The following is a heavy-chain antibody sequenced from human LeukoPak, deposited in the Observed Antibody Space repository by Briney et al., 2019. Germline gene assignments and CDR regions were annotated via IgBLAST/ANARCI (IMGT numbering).Heavy chain of an antibody. V-gene: IGHV1-2*02. J-gene: IGHJ4*02. CDR1: GYTFTAYY. CDR2: INPNSGGT. CDR3: ARGGYYDSSGYYYGNHFDY. Sequence: ASVKVSFKASGYTFTAYYIHWVRQAPGQGLEWMGWINPNSGGTNYAQKFQGRVTMTRDTSISTAYMELSRLRSDDTAVYYCARGGYYDSSGYYYGNHFDYWGQGPLVTVPS. D-gene: IGHD3-22*01.